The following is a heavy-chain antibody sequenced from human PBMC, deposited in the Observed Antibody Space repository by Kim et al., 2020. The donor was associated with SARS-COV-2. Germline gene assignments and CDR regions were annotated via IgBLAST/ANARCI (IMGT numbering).Heavy chain of an antibody. CDR2: IYTSGST. Sequence: SETLSLTCTVSGGSISSGSYYWSWFRQPAGKGLEWIGRIYTSGSTNYNPSLKSRVTISVDTSKNQFSLKLSSVTAADTAVYYCARDPGYSSGWWVYYFDYWGQGTLVTVSS. J-gene: IGHJ4*02. D-gene: IGHD6-19*01. CDR3: ARDPGYSSGWWVYYFDY. CDR1: GGSISSGSYY. V-gene: IGHV4-61*02.